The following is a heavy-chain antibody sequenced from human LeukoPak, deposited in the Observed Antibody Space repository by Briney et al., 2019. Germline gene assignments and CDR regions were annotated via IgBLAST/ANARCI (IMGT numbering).Heavy chain of an antibody. CDR3: ATSLLPKRGYSYRSTSPGY. CDR1: GGSFSNYY. D-gene: IGHD5-18*01. Sequence: SETLSLTCAVYGGSFSNYYWSWIRQPPGKGLEWIGEINHSGSTNYNPSLKSRVTISVDTSKNQFSLKLSSVTAADTAVYYCATSLLPKRGYSYRSTSPGYWGQGTLVTVSS. CDR2: INHSGST. V-gene: IGHV4-34*01. J-gene: IGHJ4*02.